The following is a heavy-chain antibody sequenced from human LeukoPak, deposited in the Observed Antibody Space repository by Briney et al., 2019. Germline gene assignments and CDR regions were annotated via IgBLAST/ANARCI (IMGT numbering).Heavy chain of an antibody. V-gene: IGHV1-69*01. D-gene: IGHD5-24*01. CDR2: IIPIFGTA. J-gene: IGHJ4*02. Sequence: SVKVSCKASGGTFSSYAISWVRQAPGQGLEWMGGIIPIFGTANYAQKFQGRVTITADESTSTAYMELSSLRSEDTAVYYCARSRDGYNYVAFDYWGQGTLVTVFS. CDR1: GGTFSSYA. CDR3: ARSRDGYNYVAFDY.